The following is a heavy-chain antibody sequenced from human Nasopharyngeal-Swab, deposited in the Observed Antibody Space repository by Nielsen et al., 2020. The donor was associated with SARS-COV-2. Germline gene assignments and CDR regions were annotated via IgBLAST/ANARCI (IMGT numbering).Heavy chain of an antibody. CDR3: AIISHDYGDFFDY. Sequence: GESLKISCAASGFTFSSYWMHWVRQAPGKRLVWVSRINSDGSSTSYADSVKGRFTISRDNAKNTLYLQMNSLRAEDTAVYYCAIISHDYGDFFDYWGQGTLVTVSS. CDR2: INSDGSST. V-gene: IGHV3-74*01. D-gene: IGHD4-17*01. J-gene: IGHJ4*02. CDR1: GFTFSSYW.